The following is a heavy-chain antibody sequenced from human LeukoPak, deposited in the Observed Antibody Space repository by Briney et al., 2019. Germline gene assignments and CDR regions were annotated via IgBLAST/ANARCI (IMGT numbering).Heavy chain of an antibody. CDR3: AKNYPPRPVRPRTNWFDP. Sequence: GGSLRLSCAASGFTFSSYAMGWVRQAPGKGLEWVSAISGSGGSTYYADSVKGRFTISRDNSKNTLYLQMNSLRAEDTAVYYCAKNYPPRPVRPRTNWFDPWGQGTLVTVSS. J-gene: IGHJ5*02. CDR1: GFTFSSYA. V-gene: IGHV3-23*01. D-gene: IGHD1-7*01. CDR2: ISGSGGST.